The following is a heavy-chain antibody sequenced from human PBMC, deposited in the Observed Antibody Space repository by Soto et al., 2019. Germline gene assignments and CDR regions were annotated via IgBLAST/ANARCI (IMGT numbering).Heavy chain of an antibody. CDR3: ARQISVREVPYYYDSSGYYLEY. J-gene: IGHJ4*02. Sequence: PSETLSLTCAFYVVSFSGYYWSCIRHPPGKWLEWIGEINHSGSTNYNPSLKSRVTISVDTSKNQFSLKLSSVTAAETAVYYCARQISVREVPYYYDSSGYYLEYWGQGTLVNVSS. D-gene: IGHD3-22*01. V-gene: IGHV4-34*01. CDR2: INHSGST. CDR1: VVSFSGYY.